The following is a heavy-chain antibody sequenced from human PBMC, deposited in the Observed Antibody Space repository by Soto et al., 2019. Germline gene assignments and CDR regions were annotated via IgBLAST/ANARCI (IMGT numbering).Heavy chain of an antibody. CDR3: ARDRSSSWYNGTFYFDS. J-gene: IGHJ4*02. CDR1: GGTFTTYD. D-gene: IGHD6-19*01. V-gene: IGHV1-69*06. CDR2: IIPLFDAT. Sequence: QVQLVQSGAEVRKPGSSVTVSCKASGGTFTTYDISWVRQAPGHGLEWMGGIIPLFDATKYAQKFQGRVTITADKSTGTAYMELSSLRSEDTAMYYCARDRSSSWYNGTFYFDSWGQGTLVTVSS.